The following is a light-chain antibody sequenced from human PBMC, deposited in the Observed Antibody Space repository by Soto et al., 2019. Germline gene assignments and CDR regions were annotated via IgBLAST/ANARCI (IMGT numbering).Light chain of an antibody. J-gene: IGKJ1*01. CDR3: QQYNNWPGT. V-gene: IGKV3-15*01. CDR1: QSVSNN. Sequence: EIVLTQSPGTLSLSPGERATPSCRASQSVSNNYLAWYQQKPGQAPRLLIYGASTRATGIPARFSGSGSGTEFTLTISSLQSEDFAVYYCQQYNNWPGTFGQGTKVDIK. CDR2: GAS.